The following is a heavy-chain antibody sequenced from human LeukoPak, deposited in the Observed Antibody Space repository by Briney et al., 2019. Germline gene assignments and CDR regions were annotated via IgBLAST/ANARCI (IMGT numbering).Heavy chain of an antibody. CDR1: GFAFSAYE. CDR2: ISNSDSTI. V-gene: IGHV3-48*03. D-gene: IGHD3-10*02. Sequence: GGSLRLSCEASGFAFSAYEMNWVRQAPGKGLEWVSYISNSDSTIYYADSVKGRFTISRDNAKNSLYLKMNSLRAEDTAVYYCAELGITMIGGVWGKGTTVTISS. CDR3: AELGITMIGGV. J-gene: IGHJ6*04.